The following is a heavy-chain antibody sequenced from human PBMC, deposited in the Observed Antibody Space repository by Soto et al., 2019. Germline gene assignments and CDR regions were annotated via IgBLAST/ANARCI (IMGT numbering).Heavy chain of an antibody. D-gene: IGHD4-17*01. V-gene: IGHV3-23*01. CDR3: AKAESDYGDYVALEYFQH. CDR1: GFTFSSYA. Sequence: GGSLRLSCAASGFTFSSYAMSWVRQAPGKGLEWVSAISGSGGSTYYADSVKGRFTISTDNSKNTLYLQMNSLRAEDTAVYYCAKAESDYGDYVALEYFQHWGQGTLVTVSS. CDR2: ISGSGGST. J-gene: IGHJ1*01.